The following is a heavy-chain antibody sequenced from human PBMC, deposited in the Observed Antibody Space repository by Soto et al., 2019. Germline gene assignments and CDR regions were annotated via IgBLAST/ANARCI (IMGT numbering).Heavy chain of an antibody. Sequence: GESLKIACKGSGYSFTSYWIGWVRQMPGKGLECMGIIYPGDSDTRYSPSFQGQVTISADKSISTAYLQWSSLKASDTAMYYCAGGGVRGVITRTRDYYGMDVWGQGTTVTVSS. J-gene: IGHJ6*02. V-gene: IGHV5-51*01. D-gene: IGHD3-10*01. CDR1: GYSFTSYW. CDR2: IYPGDSDT. CDR3: AGGGVRGVITRTRDYYGMDV.